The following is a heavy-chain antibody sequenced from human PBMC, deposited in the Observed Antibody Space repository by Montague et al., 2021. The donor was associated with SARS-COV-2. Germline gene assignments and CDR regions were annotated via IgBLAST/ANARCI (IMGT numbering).Heavy chain of an antibody. CDR2: INHSGST. CDR1: GGSFSGYY. D-gene: IGHD3-3*01. V-gene: IGHV4-34*01. Sequence: SETLSLTCAVYGGSFSGYYWSWIRQSPGKGLEWIGEINHSGSTNHNPSLQSRVTISVDKSKNQFSLTLRFLTAADTAVYYCASGADYDFWSGFLRYKWFDPWGQGTPVTVSS. CDR3: ASGADYDFWSGFLRYKWFDP. J-gene: IGHJ5*01.